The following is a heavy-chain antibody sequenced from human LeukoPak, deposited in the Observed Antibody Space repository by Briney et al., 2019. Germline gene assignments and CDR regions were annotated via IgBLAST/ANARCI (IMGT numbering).Heavy chain of an antibody. V-gene: IGHV1-8*01. J-gene: IGHJ4*02. CDR2: MNPNSGNT. D-gene: IGHD6-13*01. CDR3: ARGVSVAAAGTRDY. CDR1: GYTFTSYD. Sequence: WASVKVSCKASGYTFTSYDINWVRQATGQGLEWMGWMNPNSGNTGYAQKFRGRVTMTRNTSISTAYMELSSLRSEDTAVYYCARGVSVAAAGTRDYWGQGTLVTVSS.